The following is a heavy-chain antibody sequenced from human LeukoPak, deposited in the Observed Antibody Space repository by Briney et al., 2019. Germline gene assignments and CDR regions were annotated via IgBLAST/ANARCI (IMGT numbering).Heavy chain of an antibody. CDR1: GFIVSSYY. Sequence: GGSERLSCAASGFIVSSYYMTWVRQAPGKGLEWVSVMYGDGSTYYRDSVKGRFAISRDNSKNTLYLQMNSLSAEDTAVYYCARGDWGYWGQGTLVSVSS. CDR3: ARGDWGY. D-gene: IGHD3/OR15-3a*01. J-gene: IGHJ4*02. CDR2: MYGDGST. V-gene: IGHV3-53*01.